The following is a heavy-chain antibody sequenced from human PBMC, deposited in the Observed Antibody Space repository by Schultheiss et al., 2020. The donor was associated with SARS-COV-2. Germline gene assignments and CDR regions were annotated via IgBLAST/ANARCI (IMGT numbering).Heavy chain of an antibody. CDR3: ARSTVNYGMDV. D-gene: IGHD4-11*01. CDR1: GFTFSSYW. CDR2: IKQDGSEK. Sequence: GESLKISCAASGFTFSSYWMSWVRQAPGKGLEWVANIKQDGSEKYYVDSVKGRFTISRDNAKNSLYLQMNSLRAEDTAVYYCARSTVNYGMDVWGQGTTVTVSS. V-gene: IGHV3-7*01. J-gene: IGHJ6*02.